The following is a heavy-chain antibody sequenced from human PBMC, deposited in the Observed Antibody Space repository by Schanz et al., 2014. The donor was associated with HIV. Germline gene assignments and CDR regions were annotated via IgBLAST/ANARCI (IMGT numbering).Heavy chain of an antibody. CDR3: ARDVSHDSSGNYSDYYYGMDV. J-gene: IGHJ6*02. CDR1: GFTFSSDS. CDR2: ISYDGSNK. V-gene: IGHV3-30*03. Sequence: QVQLVESGGGVVQPGRSLRLSCAASGFTFSSDSMHWVRQAPGKGLEWVAFISYDGSNKYYADSVKGRFTISRDNSKNTLYLQMNSLRTEDTAVYHCARDVSHDSSGNYSDYYYGMDVWGQGTTVTVSS. D-gene: IGHD3-22*01.